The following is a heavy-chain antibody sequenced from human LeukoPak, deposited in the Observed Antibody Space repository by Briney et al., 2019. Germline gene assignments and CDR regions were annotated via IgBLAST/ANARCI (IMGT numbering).Heavy chain of an antibody. Sequence: ASVKVSCKVSGYTLTELSMHWVRQAPGKGLEWMGGFDPEDGETIYAQKFQGRVTITTDESTSTAYMELSSLRSEDTAVYYCAGGPFKTYCGGDCYSRAFDIWGQGTMVTVSS. CDR2: FDPEDGET. CDR3: AGGPFKTYCGGDCYSRAFDI. D-gene: IGHD2-21*02. J-gene: IGHJ3*02. CDR1: GYTLTELS. V-gene: IGHV1-24*01.